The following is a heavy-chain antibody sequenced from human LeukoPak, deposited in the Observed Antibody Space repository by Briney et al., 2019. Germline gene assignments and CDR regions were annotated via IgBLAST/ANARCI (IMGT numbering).Heavy chain of an antibody. CDR1: GYTFTGYY. CDR2: INPNSGGT. V-gene: IGHV1-2*02. Sequence: ASVKVSCKASGYTFTGYYMHWVRQAPGQGGEGMGWINPNSGGTNYPQKFQGRVPMPRATSISTAYMELSRLTSDDTAVYYCARAAADPLYYYYYYMDVWGKGTTVTVSS. J-gene: IGHJ6*03. CDR3: ARAAADPLYYYYYYMDV. D-gene: IGHD6-13*01.